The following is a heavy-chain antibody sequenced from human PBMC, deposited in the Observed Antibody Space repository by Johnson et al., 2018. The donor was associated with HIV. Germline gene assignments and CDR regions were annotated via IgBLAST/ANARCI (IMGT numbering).Heavy chain of an antibody. J-gene: IGHJ3*02. CDR1: GFTFSRYA. V-gene: IGHV3-64*01. CDR2: ISSNGGST. Sequence: QLVESGGGLVQPGGSLRLSCVASGFTFSRYAIHWVRQAPGKGLEYVSGISSNGGSTYYAHSVKGRFIISRDNSKNTLYLQMGSLRAEDMAVYYCAREESSPGGVAFDIWGQGTMVTVSS. CDR3: AREESSPGGVAFDI. D-gene: IGHD3-16*01.